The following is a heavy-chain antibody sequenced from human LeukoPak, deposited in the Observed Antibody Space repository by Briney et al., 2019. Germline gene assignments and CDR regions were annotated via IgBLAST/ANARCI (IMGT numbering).Heavy chain of an antibody. J-gene: IGHJ4*02. D-gene: IGHD6-19*01. V-gene: IGHV4-59*08. CDR1: GGSISSYY. Sequence: SETLSLTCTVSGGSISSYYWSWIRQPPGKGLEWIGYIYYSGSTNYNPSLKSRVTISVDTSKNQFSLRLSSVTAADTAMYYCVKSGGYGLIDYWGQGTLVTVSS. CDR3: VKSGGYGLIDY. CDR2: IYYSGST.